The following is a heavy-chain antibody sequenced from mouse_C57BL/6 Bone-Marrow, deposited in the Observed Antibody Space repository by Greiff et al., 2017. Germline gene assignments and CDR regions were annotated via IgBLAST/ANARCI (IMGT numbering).Heavy chain of an antibody. CDR1: GFTFSSYT. Sequence: DVKLVESGGGLVKPGGSLKLSCAASGFTFSSYTMSWVRQTPEKRLEWVATISGGGGNTYYPDSVKGRFTISRDNAKNTLYLQMSSLRSEDTALYYCARRYYDYDEAWFAYWGQGTLVTVSA. V-gene: IGHV5-9*01. CDR2: ISGGGGNT. J-gene: IGHJ3*01. CDR3: ARRYYDYDEAWFAY. D-gene: IGHD2-4*01.